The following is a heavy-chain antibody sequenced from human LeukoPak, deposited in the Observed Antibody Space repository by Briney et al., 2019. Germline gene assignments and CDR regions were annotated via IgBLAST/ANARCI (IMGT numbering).Heavy chain of an antibody. CDR2: ISGSGGGT. V-gene: IGHV3-23*01. D-gene: IGHD3-22*01. CDR1: RFTFSTYA. J-gene: IGHJ4*02. CDR3: AKGSCSSGYCVLDY. Sequence: PGGSLRLSCAASRFTFSTYAMSWVRQAPGKELEWVSAISGSGGGTFYVGSVKGRFTISRDNSKNTVYLQLNSLRAEDTAVYYCAKGSCSSGYCVLDYWGQGTLVTVSS.